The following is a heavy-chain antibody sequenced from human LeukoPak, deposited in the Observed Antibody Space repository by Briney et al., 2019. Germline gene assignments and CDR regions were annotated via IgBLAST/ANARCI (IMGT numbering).Heavy chain of an antibody. D-gene: IGHD3-9*01. V-gene: IGHV1-69*04. Sequence: ASVKVSCKASGGTFSSYAISWVRQAPGQGLEWVGRIIPILGIANYAQKFQGRVTITADKSTSTAYMELSSLRSEDTAVYYCARDFRDILTGFHYFDYWGQGTLVTVSS. J-gene: IGHJ4*02. CDR2: IIPILGIA. CDR3: ARDFRDILTGFHYFDY. CDR1: GGTFSSYA.